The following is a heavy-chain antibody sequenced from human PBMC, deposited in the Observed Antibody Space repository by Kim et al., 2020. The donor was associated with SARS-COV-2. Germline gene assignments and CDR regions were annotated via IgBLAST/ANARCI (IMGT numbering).Heavy chain of an antibody. CDR2: ISYDGSNK. Sequence: GGSLRLSCAASGFTFSSYGMHWVRQAPGKGLEWVAVISYDGSNKYYADSVKGRFTISRDNSKNTLYLQMNSLRAEDTAVYYCAKDPIHSLIAARRSDYYYYYGMDVWGQGTTVTVSS. J-gene: IGHJ6*02. D-gene: IGHD6-6*01. CDR3: AKDPIHSLIAARRSDYYYYYGMDV. CDR1: GFTFSSYG. V-gene: IGHV3-30*18.